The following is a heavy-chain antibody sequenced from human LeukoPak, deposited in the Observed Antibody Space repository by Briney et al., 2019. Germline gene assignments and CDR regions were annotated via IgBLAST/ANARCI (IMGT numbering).Heavy chain of an antibody. D-gene: IGHD4-11*01. CDR3: ARKDYNNGDGDY. Sequence: GESLKISCKGSGYSFASYWIGWVRQMPGKGLEWMGIIYPGDSDTRYSPSFQGQVTISADKSITTAYLQWSSLKASDSAMYYCARKDYNNGDGDYWGQGTLVTVSS. J-gene: IGHJ4*02. CDR2: IYPGDSDT. V-gene: IGHV5-51*01. CDR1: GYSFASYW.